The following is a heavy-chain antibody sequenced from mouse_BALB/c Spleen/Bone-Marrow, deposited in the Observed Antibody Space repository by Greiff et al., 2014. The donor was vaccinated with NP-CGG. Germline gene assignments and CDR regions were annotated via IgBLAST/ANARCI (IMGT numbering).Heavy chain of an antibody. CDR3: ARGDYDYDDWFAY. CDR1: GYTFTSYW. V-gene: IGHV1-87*01. D-gene: IGHD2-4*01. J-gene: IGHJ3*01. CDR2: IYPGDGDT. Sequence: QVQLQQSGAELARPGASVKLSCKASGYTFTSYWMQWVKRRPGQGLEWIGAIYPGDGDTRCTQKFKGKATLTADKSSSTAYMQLSSLASEDSAVYYCARGDYDYDDWFAYWGQGTLVTVSA.